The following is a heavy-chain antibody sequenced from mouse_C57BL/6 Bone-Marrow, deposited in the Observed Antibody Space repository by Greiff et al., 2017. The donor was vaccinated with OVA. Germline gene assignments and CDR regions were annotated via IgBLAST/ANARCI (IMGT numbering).Heavy chain of an antibody. CDR3: ARDLADGYYSDY. CDR1: GFTFSSYA. Sequence: DVMLVESGGGLVKPGGSLKLSCAASGFTFSSYAMSWVRQTPEKRLEWVATISDGGSYTYYPDNVKGRFTISRDNAKNNLYLQMSHLKSEDTAMYYCARDLADGYYSDYWGQGTTLTVSS. V-gene: IGHV5-4*01. J-gene: IGHJ2*01. D-gene: IGHD2-3*01. CDR2: ISDGGSYT.